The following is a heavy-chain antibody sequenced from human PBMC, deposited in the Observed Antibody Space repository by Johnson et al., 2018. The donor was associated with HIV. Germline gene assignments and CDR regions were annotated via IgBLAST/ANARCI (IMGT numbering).Heavy chain of an antibody. CDR1: GFTVSSNY. CDR2: NPKGGNT. V-gene: IGHV3-25*04. J-gene: IGHJ3*02. D-gene: IGHD5-18*01. CDR3: AKEGTTMEVDI. Sequence: QLVESGGDLVQPGGSLRLSCAASGFTVSSNYMSCVRQAPGNGLELVGQVNPKGGNTYLIDSGEDRFNASRGNAKNTLHLQMNSLRAEDTAVYYCAKEGTTMEVDIWGQGTMVTVSS.